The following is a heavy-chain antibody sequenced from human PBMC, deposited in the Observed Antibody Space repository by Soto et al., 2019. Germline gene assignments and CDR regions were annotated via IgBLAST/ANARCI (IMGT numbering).Heavy chain of an antibody. CDR1: GFTFSNAW. Sequence: EVQLVESGGGLVKPGGSLRLSCAASGFTFSNAWMNWVRQAPGKGLEWVGRIKSKTNGGTTDYAAPVKGRFTISRDDSKNTLYLQMNSLKTEDTAVYYCTTGSVLTYYYDSSADYWGQGTLVTVSS. V-gene: IGHV3-15*07. CDR3: TTGSVLTYYYDSSADY. CDR2: IKSKTNGGTT. D-gene: IGHD3-22*01. J-gene: IGHJ4*02.